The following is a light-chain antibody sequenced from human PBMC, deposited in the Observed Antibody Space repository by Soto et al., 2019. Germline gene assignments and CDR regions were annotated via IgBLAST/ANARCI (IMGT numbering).Light chain of an antibody. CDR2: DVS. V-gene: IGLV2-14*01. Sequence: QSALTQPASVSGSPGQSITISCTGTTSDVGGYNYVSWYQQHPGTAPKLLIYDVSNRPSGVSNRFSGSKSGNSASLTISGLQADDEADYYCSSYSSSRDVLFGGGTKLTVL. CDR1: TSDVGGYNY. CDR3: SSYSSSRDVL. J-gene: IGLJ2*01.